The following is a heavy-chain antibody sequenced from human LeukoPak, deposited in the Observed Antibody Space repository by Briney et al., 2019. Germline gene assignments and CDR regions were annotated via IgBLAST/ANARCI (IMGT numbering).Heavy chain of an antibody. CDR3: ARETTARGYFDY. V-gene: IGHV4-61*02. CDR1: GGSISSDSHY. D-gene: IGHD4-17*01. Sequence: PSQTLSLTCTVSGGSISSDSHYWSWIRQPAGKALASIGRVYVSGSTNYNPSLKSRVTISIDTSKNHFSLRLSSVTAADTAVYYCARETTARGYFDYWGQGTLVTVSS. CDR2: VYVSGST. J-gene: IGHJ4*02.